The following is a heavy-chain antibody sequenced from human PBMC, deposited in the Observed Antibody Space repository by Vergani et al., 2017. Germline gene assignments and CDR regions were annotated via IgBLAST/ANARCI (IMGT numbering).Heavy chain of an antibody. D-gene: IGHD5-18*01. Sequence: QVQLQESGPGLVKPSETLSLTCAVSGYSISSGYYWGWIRQPPGKRLEWIGSIYHSGGTYYNPSLKSRVTISVDTSKNQFSLKLISVTAADTAVDYCATYLDTAMVPMARGRGNWYFDLWGRGTLVTVSS. CDR2: IYHSGGT. CDR1: GYSISSGYY. J-gene: IGHJ2*01. CDR3: ATYLDTAMVPMARGRGNWYFDL. V-gene: IGHV4-38-2*01.